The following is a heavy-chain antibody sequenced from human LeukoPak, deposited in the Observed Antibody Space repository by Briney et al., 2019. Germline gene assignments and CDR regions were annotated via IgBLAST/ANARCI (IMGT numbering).Heavy chain of an antibody. J-gene: IGHJ4*02. CDR2: INPNSGGT. Sequence: GASVKVSCKASGYTFTGYYMHWVRQAPGQGLEWMGWINPNSGGTNYAQKFQGRVTMTRDTSTSTAYMELSRLRSDDTAVYYCAREMERGYDWFDYWGQGTLVTVSS. D-gene: IGHD5-12*01. CDR3: AREMERGYDWFDY. CDR1: GYTFTGYY. V-gene: IGHV1-2*02.